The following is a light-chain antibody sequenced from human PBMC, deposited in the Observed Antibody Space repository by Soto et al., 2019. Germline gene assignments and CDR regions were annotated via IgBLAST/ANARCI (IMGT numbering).Light chain of an antibody. CDR1: QGISSW. Sequence: DIQMTQSPSTLSASVGDRVTITCRASQGISSWLAWYQQKPGKAPKVLIYQASSLESGVPSRFSGSGFGTEFTLTISSLQPDDFATYYCQQYYTSSWTFGQGTKVEI. CDR3: QQYYTSSWT. J-gene: IGKJ1*01. CDR2: QAS. V-gene: IGKV1-5*03.